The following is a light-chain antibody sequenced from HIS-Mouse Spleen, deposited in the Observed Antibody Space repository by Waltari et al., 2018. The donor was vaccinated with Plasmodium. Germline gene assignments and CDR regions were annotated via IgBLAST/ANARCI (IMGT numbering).Light chain of an antibody. J-gene: IGKJ4*01. V-gene: IGKV1-39*01. CDR3: QQSYSTPGT. CDR1: QSISSY. Sequence: DIQMTQSPSSLSASVGDRVTIPCRESQSISSYLNWYQQKPGKAPKLLIYAASSLQSGVPSRFSGSGSGTDFTLTISSLQPEDFATYYCQQSYSTPGTFGGGTKVEIK. CDR2: AAS.